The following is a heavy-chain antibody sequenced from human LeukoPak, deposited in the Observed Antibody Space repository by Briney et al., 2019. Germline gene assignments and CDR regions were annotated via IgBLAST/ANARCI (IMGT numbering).Heavy chain of an antibody. CDR2: IKSKSDGGTI. CDR3: TTRRQDGW. Sequence: PGGSLRLSCVGSGFTFSDAWMSWVRQAPGKGLEWVGRIKSKSDGGTIDYAAPVKGRFTISRDDSRNALYLQMNSLKTEDTAVYYCTTRRQDGWWGQGTLVTVS. V-gene: IGHV3-15*01. CDR1: GFTFSDAW. D-gene: IGHD2-15*01. J-gene: IGHJ4*02.